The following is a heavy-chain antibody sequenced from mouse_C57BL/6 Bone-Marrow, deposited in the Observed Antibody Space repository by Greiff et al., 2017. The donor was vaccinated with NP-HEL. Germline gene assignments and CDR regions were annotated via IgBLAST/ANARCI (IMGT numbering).Heavy chain of an antibody. CDR2: IYPENGDT. V-gene: IGHV14-4*01. Sequence: EVQLQESGAELVRPGASVKLSCTASGFNFTGDYMPWVKQRPEQGLEWIGGIYPENGDTEYASKFQGKATITADTSSNTAYLQLSSLTSEDSAVSYCTTARLRLAPWLAYWGQGTLVTVSA. CDR1: GFNFTGDY. D-gene: IGHD4-1*01. CDR3: TTARLRLAPWLAY. J-gene: IGHJ3*01.